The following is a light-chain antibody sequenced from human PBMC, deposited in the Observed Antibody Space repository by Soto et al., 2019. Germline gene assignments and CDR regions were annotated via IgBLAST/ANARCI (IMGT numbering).Light chain of an antibody. CDR2: STN. J-gene: IGLJ2*01. CDR1: TGAVTSGHY. CDR3: LLYYGGAQPVV. V-gene: IGLV7-43*01. Sequence: QAVVTQEPSLTVSPGGTVTLTCASSTGAVTSGHYPNWFQQKPGQAPRALIYSTNKKHSWTPARGSGSLLGGKAALTLSGVQPEDEAEYYCLLYYGGAQPVVFGGGTKLTVL.